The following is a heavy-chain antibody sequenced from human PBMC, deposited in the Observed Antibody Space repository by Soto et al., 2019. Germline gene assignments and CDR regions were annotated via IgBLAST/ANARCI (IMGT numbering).Heavy chain of an antibody. CDR3: ARDQGRSITCQLDY. Sequence: LRLSCVASGFTFSNYALHWVRLAPGKGLEWVAVISYDGSNTYYADSVKGRFTISRDNMLYLQMNSLRAEDTAVYYCARDQGRSITCQLDYWGQGTLVTVSS. J-gene: IGHJ4*02. D-gene: IGHD2-2*01. V-gene: IGHV3-30-3*01. CDR2: ISYDGSNT. CDR1: GFTFSNYA.